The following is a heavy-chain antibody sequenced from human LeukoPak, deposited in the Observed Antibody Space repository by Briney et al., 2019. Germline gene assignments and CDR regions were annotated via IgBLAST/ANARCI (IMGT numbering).Heavy chain of an antibody. CDR2: ISYDGSNK. J-gene: IGHJ6*02. Sequence: GGSLRLSCAASGSTYSSYAMHWVRQAPGKGLEWVAVISYDGSNKYYADSVKGRFTISRDNSKNTLYLQMNSLRAEDTAVYYCARAYTPYYYYYYGMDVWGQGTTVTVYS. D-gene: IGHD1-1*01. V-gene: IGHV3-30-3*01. CDR1: GSTYSSYA. CDR3: ARAYTPYYYYYYGMDV.